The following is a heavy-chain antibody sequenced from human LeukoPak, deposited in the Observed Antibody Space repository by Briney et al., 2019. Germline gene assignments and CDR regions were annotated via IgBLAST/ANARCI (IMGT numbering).Heavy chain of an antibody. J-gene: IGHJ4*02. CDR2: ISYDGSNK. V-gene: IGHV3-30*18. D-gene: IGHD3-10*01. CDR1: GFTFSSYG. CDR3: AKDSYYYGSGGQY. Sequence: GGSLRLSCAASGFTFSSYGMHWVRQAPGKGLEWVAVISYDGSNKYYADSVKGRFTISRDNSKNTLYLQMNSLRAEDTVVYYCAKDSYYYGSGGQYWGQGTLVTVSS.